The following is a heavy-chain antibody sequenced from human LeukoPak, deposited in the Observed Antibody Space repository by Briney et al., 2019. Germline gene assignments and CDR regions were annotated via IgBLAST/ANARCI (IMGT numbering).Heavy chain of an antibody. D-gene: IGHD3-16*01. Sequence: GESLKISCKGSGDTFATYWIGCVSQVPGKGLGGIGVIYPGDSRTRYNPSIQGQVTISVDKSISTAYLQWSSLKASDTAMYYCACRTFNSPWSDPWGQETLVTVSS. J-gene: IGHJ5*02. CDR2: IYPGDSRT. CDR3: ACRTFNSPWSDP. V-gene: IGHV5-51*01. CDR1: GDTFATYW.